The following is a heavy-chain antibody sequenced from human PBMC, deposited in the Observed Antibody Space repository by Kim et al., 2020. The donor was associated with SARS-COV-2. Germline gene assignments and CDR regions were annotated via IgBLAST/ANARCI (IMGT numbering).Heavy chain of an antibody. V-gene: IGHV7-4-1*02. Sequence: YAQGFTGRFGFSLDNSVSTAYLQISSLKAEDTAVYYCARVEYGDNNWFDPWGQGTLVTVSS. CDR3: ARVEYGDNNWFDP. D-gene: IGHD4-17*01. J-gene: IGHJ5*02.